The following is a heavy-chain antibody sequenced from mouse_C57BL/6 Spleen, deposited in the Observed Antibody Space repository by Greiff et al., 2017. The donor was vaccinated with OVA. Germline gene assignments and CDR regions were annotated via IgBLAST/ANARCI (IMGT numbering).Heavy chain of an antibody. J-gene: IGHJ1*03. V-gene: IGHV5-12*01. CDR2: ISNGGGST. CDR1: GFTFSDYY. Sequence: EVKLEESGGGLVQPGGSLKLSCAASGFTFSDYYMYWVRQTPEKRLEWVAYISNGGGSTYYPDTVKGRFTISRDNAKNTLYLQMSRLKSEDTAMYYCARQRDWYFDVWGTGTTVTVSS. CDR3: ARQRDWYFDV.